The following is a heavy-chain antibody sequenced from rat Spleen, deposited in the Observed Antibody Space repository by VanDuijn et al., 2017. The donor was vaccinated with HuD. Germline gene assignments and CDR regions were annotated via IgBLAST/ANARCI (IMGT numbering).Heavy chain of an antibody. CDR3: ARLGGLRNWFAY. V-gene: IGHV5-46*01. CDR2: ISSSGGST. D-gene: IGHD4-3*01. J-gene: IGHJ3*01. Sequence: EVQLVESGGGLVQPGRSLKLSCAASGFTFSNFPMAWVRQAPAKGLEWVATISSSGGSTYYRDSVKGRFTISRDNAKSTLYLKMDSLRSEDTATYFCARLGGLRNWFAYWGRGALVTVSS. CDR1: GFTFSNFP.